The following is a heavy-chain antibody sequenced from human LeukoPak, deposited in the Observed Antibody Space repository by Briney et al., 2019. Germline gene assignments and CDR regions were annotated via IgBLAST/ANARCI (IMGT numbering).Heavy chain of an antibody. D-gene: IGHD1-26*01. CDR1: GYTFTGYY. CDR2: INPNSGGT. CDR3: ARGELNDAFDI. V-gene: IGHV1-2*06. Sequence: GASVKVSCKASGYTFTGYYLHWVRQAPGPGFEWMGRINPNSGGTNYAQRFQGRVTMTRDTSISTAYMELSRLRSDDTAVYYCARGELNDAFDIWGQGTMVTVSS. J-gene: IGHJ3*02.